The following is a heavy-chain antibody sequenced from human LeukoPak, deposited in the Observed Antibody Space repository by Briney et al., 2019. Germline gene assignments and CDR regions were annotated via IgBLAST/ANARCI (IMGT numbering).Heavy chain of an antibody. D-gene: IGHD1-26*01. CDR3: ARGGGSYAYFDY. CDR1: GFTFNSYS. J-gene: IGHJ4*02. CDR2: ISSGSTTI. Sequence: PGGSLRLSCAASGFTFNSYSMNWVRQAPGKGLEWVSYISSGSTTIYYADSVKGRFTISRDNAKNSLYLQVNGLRAEDTAVYYCARGGGSYAYFDYWGQGTLVTVSS. V-gene: IGHV3-48*04.